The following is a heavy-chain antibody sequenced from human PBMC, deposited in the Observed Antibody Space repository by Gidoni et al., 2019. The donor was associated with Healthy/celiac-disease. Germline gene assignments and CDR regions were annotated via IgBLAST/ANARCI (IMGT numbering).Heavy chain of an antibody. CDR1: GGSISSYY. CDR3: ARHTHSSGWYFNQLGTGYAFDI. J-gene: IGHJ3*02. D-gene: IGHD6-19*01. V-gene: IGHV4-59*08. Sequence: QVQLQESGPGLVKPSETLSLTCTVPGGSISSYYWSWIRQPPGKGLEWIGYIYYSGSTNYNPSLKSRVTISVDTSKNQFSLKLSSVTAADTAVYYCARHTHSSGWYFNQLGTGYAFDIWGQGTMVTVSS. CDR2: IYYSGST.